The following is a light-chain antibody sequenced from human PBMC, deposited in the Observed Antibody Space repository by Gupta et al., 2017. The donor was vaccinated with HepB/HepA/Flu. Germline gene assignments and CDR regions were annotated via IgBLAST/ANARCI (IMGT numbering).Light chain of an antibody. CDR1: QSISSR. CDR2: KAS. Sequence: DIQMTQSPSTLSASVGDRVTITCRASQSISSRLAWYQQKPGKAPKLLIYKASSLESGVPSRFSGSGSGTEFTLTISSLQPDDFATYYCQQCSGSPWTFGQGTKVEIK. V-gene: IGKV1-5*03. CDR3: QQCSGSPWT. J-gene: IGKJ1*01.